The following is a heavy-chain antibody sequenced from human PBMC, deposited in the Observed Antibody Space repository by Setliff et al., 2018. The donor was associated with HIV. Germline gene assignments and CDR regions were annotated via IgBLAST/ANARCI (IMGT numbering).Heavy chain of an antibody. CDR3: ARVRLYNTALDY. D-gene: IGHD3-3*01. CDR1: GFTVSTYY. Sequence: PGASLKISCAASGFTVSTYYMSWVRQAPGKGLEWVSTIYSGGSTYHADSVKGRFTLSRDTSKNTLFLQMNSLRPEDTAVYYCARVRLYNTALDYWGQGTLVTVSS. CDR2: IYSGGST. V-gene: IGHV3-66*02. J-gene: IGHJ4*02.